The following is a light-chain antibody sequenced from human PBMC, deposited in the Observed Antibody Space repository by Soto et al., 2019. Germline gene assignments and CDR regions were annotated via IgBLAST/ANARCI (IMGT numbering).Light chain of an antibody. J-gene: IGKJ4*01. V-gene: IGKV3-20*01. CDR1: QSVNNNY. CDR2: GAS. Sequence: EIVLTQSPGTLSLSPGDRATLSCEASQSVNNNYLAWYQHKPGQAPRLLIYGASSRATGIPDRFSGSGSGTDFTLTIRRLEPEDFAVYYWQLYDTSLPYTFGGGTKVEIK. CDR3: QLYDTSLPYT.